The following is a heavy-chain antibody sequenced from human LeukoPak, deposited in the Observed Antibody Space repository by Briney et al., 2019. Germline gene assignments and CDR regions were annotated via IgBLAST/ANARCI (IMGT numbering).Heavy chain of an antibody. J-gene: IGHJ6*03. D-gene: IGHD1-7*01. CDR1: GYSISSGYY. CDR2: TYHSGST. V-gene: IGHV4-38-2*01. Sequence: SETLSLTCAVSGYSISSGYYWGWIRQPPGKGLEWIGSTYHSGSTYYNPSLKSRVTISVDTSKNQFSLKLSSVTAADTAVYYCARVESYNWNYTRYYYYYYMDVWGKGTTITVSS. CDR3: ARVESYNWNYTRYYYYYYMDV.